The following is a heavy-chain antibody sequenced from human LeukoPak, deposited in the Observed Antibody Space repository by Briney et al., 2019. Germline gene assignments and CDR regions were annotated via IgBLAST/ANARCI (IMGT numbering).Heavy chain of an antibody. Sequence: SVKVSCKASGGTFSSYAITWVRQAPGQGLEWMGGIIPIFGTANYAQKFQGRVTITTDESTSTTYMELSSLSSEDTAVYYCARGPEEAYYYSYMDVWGKGTTVTVSS. CDR1: GGTFSSYA. CDR2: IIPIFGTA. J-gene: IGHJ6*03. D-gene: IGHD1-14*01. V-gene: IGHV1-69*05. CDR3: ARGPEEAYYYSYMDV.